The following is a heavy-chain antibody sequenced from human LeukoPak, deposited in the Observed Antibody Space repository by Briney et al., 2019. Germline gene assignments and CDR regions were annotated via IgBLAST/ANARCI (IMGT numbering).Heavy chain of an antibody. V-gene: IGHV3-30-3*01. Sequence: PGGSLRLSCAASGFTFSSYAMHWVRQAPGKGLEWVAVISHDGSNKYYADSVKGRFTISRDNSKNTLYLQMSSLRAEDTAVYYCARDYADAFDIWGQGTMVTVSS. CDR1: GFTFSSYA. CDR2: ISHDGSNK. D-gene: IGHD4-17*01. J-gene: IGHJ3*02. CDR3: ARDYADAFDI.